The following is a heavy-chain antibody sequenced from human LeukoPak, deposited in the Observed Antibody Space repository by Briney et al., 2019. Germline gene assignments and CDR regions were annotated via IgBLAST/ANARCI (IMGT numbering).Heavy chain of an antibody. J-gene: IGHJ2*01. D-gene: IGHD4-23*01. CDR2: IYHGGNT. Sequence: SETPSLTCAVSGYSISSGYYWGWIRQPPGKGLEWIGYIYHGGNTYYNPSLKSRVTISVDTSKNQFSLKLSSVTAADTAVYYCARTRGGNSDWYFDLWGRGTLATVSS. V-gene: IGHV4-38-2*01. CDR3: ARTRGGNSDWYFDL. CDR1: GYSISSGYY.